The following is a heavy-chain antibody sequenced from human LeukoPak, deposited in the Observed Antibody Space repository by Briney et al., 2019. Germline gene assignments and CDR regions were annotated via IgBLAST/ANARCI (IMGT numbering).Heavy chain of an antibody. CDR3: AKSPPLKYFDY. Sequence: GGSLRLSCVASGFIFGSHAMSWVRQAPGEGLEWISSISGSGDNIFYADSVKGRLTISRDNSKNTLFLHLNSLRADDTAVYYCAKSPPLKYFDYWGQGTLVTVSS. CDR1: GFIFGSHA. J-gene: IGHJ4*02. V-gene: IGHV3-23*01. CDR2: ISGSGDNI.